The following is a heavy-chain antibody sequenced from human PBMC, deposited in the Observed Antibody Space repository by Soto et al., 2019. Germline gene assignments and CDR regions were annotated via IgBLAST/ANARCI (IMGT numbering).Heavy chain of an antibody. CDR3: AKVLVYSGYKHYYGMDV. Sequence: GGSLRLSCAASGFTFSSYAMSWVRQAPGKGLEWVSAISGSGGSTYYADSVKGRFTISRDNSKNTLYLQMNSLRAEDTAVYYCAKVLVYSGYKHYYGMDVWGQGTTVTVSS. CDR2: ISGSGGST. CDR1: GFTFSSYA. J-gene: IGHJ6*02. D-gene: IGHD5-12*01. V-gene: IGHV3-23*01.